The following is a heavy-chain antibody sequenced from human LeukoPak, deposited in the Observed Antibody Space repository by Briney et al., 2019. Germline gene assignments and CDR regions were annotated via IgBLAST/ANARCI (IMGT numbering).Heavy chain of an antibody. CDR3: AKDLVGYCSSTSRRGANWFDP. CDR1: GFTFSNYA. V-gene: IGHV3-23*01. Sequence: GGSLRLSCAASGFTFSNYAMTWVRQAPGKGLEWVSTISATAGTTYYADSVKGRFTISRDSSKNALHLQMNSLRAEDTAVYYCAKDLVGYCSSTSRRGANWFDPWGQGTLVTVSS. J-gene: IGHJ5*02. D-gene: IGHD2-2*01. CDR2: ISATAGTT.